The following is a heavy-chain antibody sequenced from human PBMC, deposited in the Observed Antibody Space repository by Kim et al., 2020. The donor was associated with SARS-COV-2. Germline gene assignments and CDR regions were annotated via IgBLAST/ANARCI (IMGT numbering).Heavy chain of an antibody. J-gene: IGHJ3*02. CDR2: ISYDGSNK. Sequence: GGSLRLSCAASGFTFSSYGMHWVRQAPGKGLEWVAVISYDGSNKYYADSVKGRFTISRDNSKNTLYLQMNSLRAEDTAVYYCAKAITIFGVAWDAFDIWGQGTMVTVSS. CDR1: GFTFSSYG. CDR3: AKAITIFGVAWDAFDI. V-gene: IGHV3-30*18. D-gene: IGHD3-3*01.